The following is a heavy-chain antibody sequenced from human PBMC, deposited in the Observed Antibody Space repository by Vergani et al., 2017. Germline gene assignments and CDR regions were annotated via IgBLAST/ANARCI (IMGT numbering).Heavy chain of an antibody. Sequence: QVQLLESGPGLVKPSQTLSLTCTVSGDPITKNSYYWTCIRQPAGKALEWVGHIYVSGSTNYNPSLKSRVTISLDTSKNQLSLRLSSVTAADTAVFYCVRGRYGGSSSPYYDLWGHGTLVTVSS. D-gene: IGHD2-15*01. V-gene: IGHV4-61*02. CDR2: IYVSGST. CDR1: GDPITKNSYY. CDR3: VRGRYGGSSSPYYDL. J-gene: IGHJ4*01.